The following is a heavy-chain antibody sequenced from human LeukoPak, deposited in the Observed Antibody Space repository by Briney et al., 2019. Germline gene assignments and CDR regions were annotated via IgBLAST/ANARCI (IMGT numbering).Heavy chain of an antibody. V-gene: IGHV4-39*01. CDR1: GGSISSSSYY. CDR2: IYYSGST. J-gene: IGHJ4*02. Sequence: SETLSLTCTVSGGSISSSSYYWGWIRQPPGKGLEWIGSIYYSGSTYYHPSLKSRVTISIDTSKNQFSLKLSSVTAADTAVYYCARQANPGDLDYWGQGTLVTVSS. D-gene: IGHD7-27*01. CDR3: ARQANPGDLDY.